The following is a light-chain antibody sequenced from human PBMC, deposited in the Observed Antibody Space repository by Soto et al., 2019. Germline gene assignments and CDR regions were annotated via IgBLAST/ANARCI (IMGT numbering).Light chain of an antibody. CDR2: DAS. V-gene: IGKV3-11*01. J-gene: IGKJ4*01. CDR3: QQRSNWPHLT. CDR1: QSVSTY. Sequence: EIVLTQSPATLSLSPGERATLSCRASQSVSTYLAWYQQRPGQAPRLLIYDASNRAPGVPARFSGSGSGTDLTLTISSLEPEDFAVYYCQQRSNWPHLTFGGGTEVEIK.